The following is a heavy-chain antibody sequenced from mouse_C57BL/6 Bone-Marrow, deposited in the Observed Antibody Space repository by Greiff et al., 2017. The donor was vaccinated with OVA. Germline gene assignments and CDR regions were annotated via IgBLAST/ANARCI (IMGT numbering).Heavy chain of an antibody. CDR1: GYTFTSYW. V-gene: IGHV1-59*01. CDR2: IDPSDSYT. Sequence: QVQLQQPGAELVRPGTSVQLSCKASGYTFTSYWMHWVKQRPGQGLEWIGVIDPSDSYTNYNQKFKGKATLTVDTSSSTAYMQLSSLTSEDSAVYYCAPYYGDYWGQGTTLTVSS. CDR3: APYYGDY. J-gene: IGHJ2*01.